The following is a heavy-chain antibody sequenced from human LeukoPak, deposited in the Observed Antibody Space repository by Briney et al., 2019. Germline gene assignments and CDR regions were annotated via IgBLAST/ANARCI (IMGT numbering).Heavy chain of an antibody. Sequence: RTSETLSLTCAVYGGSFSGYYWSWIRQPPGKGLEWIASIYYTGSTYYNPSLKSRVTMSVDTSKNQFSLKLSSVTAADTAVYYCARRDYDNAHFDYWGQGTLVTVSS. CDR1: GGSFSGYY. CDR3: ARRDYDNAHFDY. J-gene: IGHJ4*02. V-gene: IGHV4-34*01. D-gene: IGHD3-22*01. CDR2: IYYTGST.